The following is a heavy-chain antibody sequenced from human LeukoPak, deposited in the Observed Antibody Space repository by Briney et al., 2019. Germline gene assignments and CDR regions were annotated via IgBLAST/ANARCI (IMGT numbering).Heavy chain of an antibody. Sequence: ASETLSLTCTVSGGSISSYYWSWIRQPPGRGLEWIGYIYYSGSTNYNPSLKGRGTISVDTSKNQFSLKLSSVTAADTAVYYCARSGVAGTADVFDIWGQGTMVTVSS. D-gene: IGHD6-19*01. CDR1: GGSISSYY. J-gene: IGHJ3*02. CDR2: IYYSGST. V-gene: IGHV4-59*01. CDR3: ARSGVAGTADVFDI.